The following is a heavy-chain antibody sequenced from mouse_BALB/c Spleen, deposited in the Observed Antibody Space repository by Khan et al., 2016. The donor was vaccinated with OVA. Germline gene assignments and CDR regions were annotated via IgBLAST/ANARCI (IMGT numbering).Heavy chain of an antibody. J-gene: IGHJ3*01. Sequence: EVQLQESGPGLVKPSQSLSLTCTVTGYSITSEFAWNWIRQFPGNKLEWMGYISYSGNTRYNPSLKSLISITRDTSRNQFFLQLYSVTTEDTATYYCARKDYYDYDPFPYWGQGTLVTVSA. CDR1: GYSITSEFA. D-gene: IGHD2-4*01. CDR2: ISYSGNT. V-gene: IGHV3-2*02. CDR3: ARKDYYDYDPFPY.